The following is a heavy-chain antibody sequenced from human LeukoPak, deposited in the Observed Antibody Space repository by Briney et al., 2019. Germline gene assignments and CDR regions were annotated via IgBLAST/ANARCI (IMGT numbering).Heavy chain of an antibody. Sequence: GGSLRLSCAASGFTFSSYAMSWVRQAPGKGLEWVSAISGSGGSTYYADSVKGRFTISRDNSKNTLYLQMNSLRAEDTAVYYCAKDGGYCSSTSCYLDYYYYMDVWGKGTTVTVSS. CDR2: ISGSGGST. CDR3: AKDGGYCSSTSCYLDYYYYMDV. D-gene: IGHD2-2*01. CDR1: GFTFSSYA. V-gene: IGHV3-23*01. J-gene: IGHJ6*03.